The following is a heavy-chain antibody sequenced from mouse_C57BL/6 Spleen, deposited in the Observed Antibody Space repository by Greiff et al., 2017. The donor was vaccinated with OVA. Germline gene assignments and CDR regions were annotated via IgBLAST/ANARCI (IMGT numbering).Heavy chain of an antibody. CDR1: GYTFTSYW. Sequence: VQLQQPGAELVRPGSSVKLSCKASGYTFTSYWMHWVKQRPIQGLEWIGNIDPSDSETHYNQKFKDKATLTADKSSSTAYMQLSSLTSEDSAVYYCARSHYGSSQYYAMDYWGQGTSVTVSS. J-gene: IGHJ4*01. V-gene: IGHV1-52*01. D-gene: IGHD1-1*01. CDR2: IDPSDSET. CDR3: ARSHYGSSQYYAMDY.